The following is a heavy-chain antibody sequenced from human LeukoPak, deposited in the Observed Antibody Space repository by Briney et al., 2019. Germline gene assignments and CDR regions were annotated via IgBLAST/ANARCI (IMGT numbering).Heavy chain of an antibody. CDR1: GGSISSGDFY. CDR2: IYYNGNT. Sequence: SETLSLTCSVSGGSISSGDFYWSWIRQPPGKGLEWVGYIYYNGNTYYNPSLKSRVTISRDTSKNQFSLKLTSVTAADTAVYYCAKAGWRGGGTFREFDPWGQGTLVAVSS. V-gene: IGHV4-30-4*01. CDR3: AKAGWRGGGTFREFDP. D-gene: IGHD3-10*01. J-gene: IGHJ5*02.